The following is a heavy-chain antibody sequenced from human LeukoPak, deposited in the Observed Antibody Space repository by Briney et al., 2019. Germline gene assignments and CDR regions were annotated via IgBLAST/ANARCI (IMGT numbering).Heavy chain of an antibody. CDR2: INHSGST. CDR3: ARGNYHAMDV. CDR1: GGSLSGYY. J-gene: IGHJ6*02. V-gene: IGHV4-34*01. Sequence: SETLSLTCAVYGGSLSGYYWSWIRQPPGKGLEWIGEINHSGSTNYNPSLKSRVTISVDTSKNQFSLKLSSVTAADTAVYYCARGNYHAMDVWGQGTTVTVSS.